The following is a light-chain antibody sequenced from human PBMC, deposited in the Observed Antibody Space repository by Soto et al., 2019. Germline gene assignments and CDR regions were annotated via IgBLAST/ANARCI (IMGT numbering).Light chain of an antibody. J-gene: IGKJ5*01. CDR1: QSVSSY. CDR2: DAS. Sequence: EIVLTQSPATLSLSPGERATLSCRASQSVSSYLGWYQQKPGQAPRLLIYDASNSATGIPARFSGSGSGTEFTLTISSLEPDDFAVYYCQQRSNWITFGQGTRLEIK. CDR3: QQRSNWIT. V-gene: IGKV3-11*01.